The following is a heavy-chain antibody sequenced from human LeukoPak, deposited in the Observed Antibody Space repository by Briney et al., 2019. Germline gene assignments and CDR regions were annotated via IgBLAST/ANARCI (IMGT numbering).Heavy chain of an antibody. Sequence: GGSLRLSCAASGFTFSSYGMHWVRQAPGKGLEWVAFIRYDGSNKYYADSVKGRFTISRDNSKNTLYLQMNSLRAEDTAVYYCAKRYDRAPHDAFDIWGQGTMVTVSP. D-gene: IGHD3-22*01. V-gene: IGHV3-30*02. J-gene: IGHJ3*02. CDR1: GFTFSSYG. CDR2: IRYDGSNK. CDR3: AKRYDRAPHDAFDI.